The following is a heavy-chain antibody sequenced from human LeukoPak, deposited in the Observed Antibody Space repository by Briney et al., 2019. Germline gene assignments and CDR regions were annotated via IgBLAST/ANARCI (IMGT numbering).Heavy chain of an antibody. CDR3: AKYFASGSYYKLPH. CDR2: ISGSGAYT. J-gene: IGHJ1*01. Sequence: GGSLRLSCAASGFTFSSYALSWVGQAPGKGLGWVSTISGSGAYTYYADSVKGRFTISRDNSKNTLYLQMNSLRAEDTAVYYCAKYFASGSYYKLPHWGQGTLVTVSS. CDR1: GFTFSSYA. D-gene: IGHD3-10*01. V-gene: IGHV3-23*01.